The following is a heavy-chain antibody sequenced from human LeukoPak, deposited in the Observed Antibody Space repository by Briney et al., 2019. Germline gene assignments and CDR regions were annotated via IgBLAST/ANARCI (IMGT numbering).Heavy chain of an antibody. V-gene: IGHV1-2*02. Sequence: EASVKVSCKASGYTFTGYYMHWVRQAPGQGLEWMGWINPNTGGTNYAQKFQGRVTMTRDTSISTAYMELSRLRSDDTAVYYCARDRSGALQFDYWGQGTLVTVSS. J-gene: IGHJ4*02. D-gene: IGHD5-24*01. CDR3: ARDRSGALQFDY. CDR2: INPNTGGT. CDR1: GYTFTGYY.